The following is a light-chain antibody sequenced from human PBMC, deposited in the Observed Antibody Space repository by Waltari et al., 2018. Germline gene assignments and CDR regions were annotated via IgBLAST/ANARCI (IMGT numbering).Light chain of an antibody. CDR2: DAS. CDR3: QHRGHWPPDAT. J-gene: IGKJ3*01. V-gene: IGKV3-11*01. Sequence: IVLTQSPATLSLSPGERATLSCRASQSVSSYLAWYQQKPGQAPRLLIYDASTGATGIPARFSGSGSGTDFTLTISSLEPEDFAVYYCQHRGHWPPDATFGPGTKVDIK. CDR1: QSVSSY.